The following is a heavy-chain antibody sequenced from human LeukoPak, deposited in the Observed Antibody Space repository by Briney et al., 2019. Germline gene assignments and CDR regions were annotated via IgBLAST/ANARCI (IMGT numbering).Heavy chain of an antibody. CDR2: IYPGDSDT. V-gene: IGHV5-51*01. CDR3: ARRLIRGYNWFDP. D-gene: IGHD4-23*01. CDR1: GYSFTSYW. J-gene: IGHJ5*02. Sequence: GESLKISCKGSGYSFTSYWIGWVRQMPGKGLEWMGIIYPGDSDTRYSPSFRGQVTISADKSISTAYLQWRSLKASDTAMYYCARRLIRGYNWFDPWGQGTLVTVSS.